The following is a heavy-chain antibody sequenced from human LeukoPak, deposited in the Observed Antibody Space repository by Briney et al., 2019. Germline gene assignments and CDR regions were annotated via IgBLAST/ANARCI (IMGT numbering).Heavy chain of an antibody. Sequence: SETLSLTCAVYCGLFTDHYWSWIRQPPGKGLEWIGEYYHSGTTNYNPSLKSRVTTSVDASNNQFSLKLTSVTAADTAVYYCARGRSAFNSTSFYYEIWGRGNQVTVSS. V-gene: IGHV4-34*01. CDR1: CGLFTDHY. J-gene: IGHJ4*01. CDR3: ARGRSAFNSTSFYYEI. CDR2: YYHSGTT. D-gene: IGHD2/OR15-2a*01.